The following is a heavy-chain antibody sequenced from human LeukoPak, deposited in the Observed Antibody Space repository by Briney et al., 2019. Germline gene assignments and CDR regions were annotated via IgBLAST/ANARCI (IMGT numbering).Heavy chain of an antibody. D-gene: IGHD3-10*01. V-gene: IGHV3-30*18. CDR1: GFTFSSYG. CDR3: AKDMYYGSGSYSSYGTDY. CDR2: ISYDGSNR. J-gene: IGHJ4*02. Sequence: GRSLRLSCAASGFTFSSYGMHWVRQAPGKGLEWVAVISYDGSNRYYADSVKGRFTISRDNSKNTLYLQMNSLRAEDTAVYYCAKDMYYGSGSYSSYGTDYWGQGTLVTVSS.